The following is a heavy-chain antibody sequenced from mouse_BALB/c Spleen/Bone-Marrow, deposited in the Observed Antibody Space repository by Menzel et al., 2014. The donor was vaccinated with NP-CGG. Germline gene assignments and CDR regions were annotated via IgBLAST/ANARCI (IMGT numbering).Heavy chain of an antibody. D-gene: IGHD2-1*01. Sequence: EVQLVESGGGLVQPGGSLILSCATSGFTFTDYYMSWVRQPPGKALEWLGFIRNKANGYTTEYSASVKGRFTISRDNSQSILYLQMNTLRAEDSATYYCARGAYGNYFAWFAYWGQGTLVTVSA. J-gene: IGHJ3*01. CDR3: ARGAYGNYFAWFAY. CDR1: GFTFTDYY. V-gene: IGHV7-3*02. CDR2: IRNKANGYTT.